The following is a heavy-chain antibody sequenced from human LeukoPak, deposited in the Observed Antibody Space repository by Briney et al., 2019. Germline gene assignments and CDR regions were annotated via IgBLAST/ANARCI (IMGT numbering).Heavy chain of an antibody. CDR2: IYSGGST. Sequence: GGSLRLSCAASGFTVSSNYMSWLRQAPGKGLEWVSVIYSGGSTYYADSVKGRFTISRDNSKNTLYLQMNTLRAEDTAVYYCAKDPESVADYWGQGTLVTVSS. D-gene: IGHD6-19*01. CDR1: GFTVSSNY. CDR3: AKDPESVADY. V-gene: IGHV3-53*01. J-gene: IGHJ4*02.